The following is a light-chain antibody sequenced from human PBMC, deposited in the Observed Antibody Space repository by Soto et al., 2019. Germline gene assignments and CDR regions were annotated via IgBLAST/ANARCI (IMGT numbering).Light chain of an antibody. CDR3: QQRSNWPPSIT. CDR1: QRVSSY. V-gene: IGKV3-11*01. CDR2: DAS. Sequence: EIVLPQSPATLSLSPGERATLSCRASQRVSSYLAWYQQKPGQAPRLLIYDASNRATGIPARFSGSGSGTDFTLTISSLEPEDFAVYYCQQRSNWPPSITFGQGTRLEIK. J-gene: IGKJ5*01.